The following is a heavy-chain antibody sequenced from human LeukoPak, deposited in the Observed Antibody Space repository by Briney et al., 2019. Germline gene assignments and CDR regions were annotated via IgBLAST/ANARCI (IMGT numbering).Heavy chain of an antibody. CDR1: GYTFTSYG. CDR3: ARDLTMTASIHYYYGMDV. Sequence: ASVKVSCKASGYTFTSYGIGWVRQAPGQGLEWMGWISAYNGNTNYAQKLQGRVTMTTDTSTSTAYMELRSLRSDDTAVYYCARDLTMTASIHYYYGMDVWGQGTTVTVSS. V-gene: IGHV1-18*01. CDR2: ISAYNGNT. J-gene: IGHJ6*02. D-gene: IGHD3-22*01.